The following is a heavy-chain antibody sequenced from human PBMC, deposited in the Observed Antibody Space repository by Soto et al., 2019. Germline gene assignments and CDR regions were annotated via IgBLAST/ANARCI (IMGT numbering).Heavy chain of an antibody. CDR2: SYYTGAT. D-gene: IGHD6-13*01. CDR3: ARVRGTAGKRYFDY. Sequence: SETLSLTCTVSVGSITGYYWSWIRQSPGKGLEWIGCSYYTGATNYNPSLKSRVTISVGTSKNQVSLTLSSATAADTAVYYCARVRGTAGKRYFDYWGPGTLVTVSS. CDR1: VGSITGYY. J-gene: IGHJ4*02. V-gene: IGHV4-59*01.